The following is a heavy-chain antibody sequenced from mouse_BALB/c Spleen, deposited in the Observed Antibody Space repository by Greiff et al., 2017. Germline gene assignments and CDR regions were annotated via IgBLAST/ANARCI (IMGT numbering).Heavy chain of an antibody. CDR3: TRGEYDDCYSEDY. V-gene: IGHV1-5*01. CDR1: GYTFTSYW. Sequence: EVQLQQSGTVLARPGASVKMSCKASGYTFTSYWMHWVKQRPGQGLEWIGAIYPGNSDTSYNQKFKGKAKLTAVTSTSTAYMELSSLTNEDSAVYYCTRGEYDDCYSEDYWGQGTTLTVSS. CDR2: IYPGNSDT. D-gene: IGHD2-3*01. J-gene: IGHJ2*01.